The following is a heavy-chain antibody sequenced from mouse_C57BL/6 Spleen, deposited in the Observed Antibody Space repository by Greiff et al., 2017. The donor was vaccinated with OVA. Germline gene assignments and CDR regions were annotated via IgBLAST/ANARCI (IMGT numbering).Heavy chain of an antibody. V-gene: IGHV5-16*01. D-gene: IGHD1-1*01. Sequence: EVKLEESEGGLVQPGSSMKLSCTASGFTFSDYYMAWVRQVPEKGLEWVANINYDGSSTYYLDSLKSRFIISRDNAKNILYLQMSSLKSEDTATYYCARVLRRRYYAMDYWGQGTSVTVSS. CDR3: ARVLRRRYYAMDY. J-gene: IGHJ4*01. CDR1: GFTFSDYY. CDR2: INYDGSST.